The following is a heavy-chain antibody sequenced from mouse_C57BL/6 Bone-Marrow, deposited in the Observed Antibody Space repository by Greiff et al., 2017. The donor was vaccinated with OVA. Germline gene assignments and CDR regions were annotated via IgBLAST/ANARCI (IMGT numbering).Heavy chain of an antibody. J-gene: IGHJ4*01. CDR3: ARRGDDYLEAYYAMDY. D-gene: IGHD2-4*01. Sequence: QVQLQQPGAELVRPGSSVKLSCKASGYTFTSYWMHWVKQRPIQGLEWIGNIDPSDSETHYNQKFKDKATLTVDKSSSPAYMQLSSLTSEDSAVYYCARRGDDYLEAYYAMDYWGQGTSVTVSS. CDR2: IDPSDSET. CDR1: GYTFTSYW. V-gene: IGHV1-52*01.